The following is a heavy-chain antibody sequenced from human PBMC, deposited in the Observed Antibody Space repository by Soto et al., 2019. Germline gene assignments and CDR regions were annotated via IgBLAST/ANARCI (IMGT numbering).Heavy chain of an antibody. Sequence: EVQLVESGGGLVKPGGSLRLSCAASGFTFSTYSMNWVRQAPGKGLEWVSSMSSSTYIYYADSVKGRFTISRDNAKNSLYLQMNNLRDEDTAVYYCARGGGTYPNWYFDLWGRGTLVTVSS. CDR1: GFTFSTYS. CDR2: MSSSTYI. V-gene: IGHV3-21*01. D-gene: IGHD1-26*01. J-gene: IGHJ2*01. CDR3: ARGGGTYPNWYFDL.